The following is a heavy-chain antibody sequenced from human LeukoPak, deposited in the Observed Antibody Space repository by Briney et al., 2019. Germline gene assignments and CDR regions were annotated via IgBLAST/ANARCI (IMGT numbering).Heavy chain of an antibody. CDR2: IIPILGIA. D-gene: IGHD6-6*01. Sequence: GASVTVSCMASGGTFSSYTLSWVRQAPGQGLEWMGRIIPILGIANYAQKFQGRVTITADKSTRTAYMELSSLRSEDTAVYYCATLEYSSSSVYYYYYGMDVWGQGTTVTVSS. J-gene: IGHJ6*02. CDR1: GGTFSSYT. V-gene: IGHV1-69*02. CDR3: ATLEYSSSSVYYYYYGMDV.